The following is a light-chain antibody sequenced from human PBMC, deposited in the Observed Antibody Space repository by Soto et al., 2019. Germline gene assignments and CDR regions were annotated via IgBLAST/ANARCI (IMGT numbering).Light chain of an antibody. J-gene: IGKJ1*01. CDR1: QSINNS. CDR2: DAS. V-gene: IGKV1-5*01. CDR3: QQYNSSSQP. Sequence: DIQLTQAPATLSASVGDRVTLSCRASQSINNSLAWYQPKPGKAPKFLIYDASSLESGVPSRFSGSGSGTEGTLTISSLQPDEWATDYGQQYNSSSQPFGQGPKVDLK.